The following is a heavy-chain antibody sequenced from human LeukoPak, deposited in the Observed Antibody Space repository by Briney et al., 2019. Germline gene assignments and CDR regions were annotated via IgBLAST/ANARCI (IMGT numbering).Heavy chain of an antibody. D-gene: IGHD1-14*01. CDR1: GFTFSSYS. CDR3: TREPDMDV. V-gene: IGHV3-21*01. Sequence: GESLRLSCAASGFTFSSYSMNWVRQAPGEGLEWVSSISSGSSFMYYADSGKGRFTISRDNAKNSVFLQMNSLRAEDTAVYYCTREPDMDVWGKGTTVTVSS. J-gene: IGHJ6*03. CDR2: ISSGSSFM.